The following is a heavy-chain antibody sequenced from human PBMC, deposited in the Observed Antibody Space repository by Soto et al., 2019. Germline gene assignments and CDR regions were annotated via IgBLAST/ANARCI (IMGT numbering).Heavy chain of an antibody. CDR2: ISGSGGST. J-gene: IGHJ5*02. Sequence: EVQLLESGGGLGQPGGSLRLSCAASGFTFSSYAMSWVRQSPGKGLEWVSAISGSGGSTYYADSVKGRFTISRDNSKNTLYLQMNSLRAEDTAVYYCAKGVIAAAGRDWFDPWGQGTLVTVSS. CDR1: GFTFSSYA. CDR3: AKGVIAAAGRDWFDP. D-gene: IGHD6-13*01. V-gene: IGHV3-23*01.